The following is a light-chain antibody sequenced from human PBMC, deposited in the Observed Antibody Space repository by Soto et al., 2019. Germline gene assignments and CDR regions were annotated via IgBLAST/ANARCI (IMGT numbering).Light chain of an antibody. CDR3: SAWDDTLNGYV. CDR1: NSNIGNNT. CDR2: TNN. Sequence: QSVLTQPPSASGTRGQRVTISCSGSNSNIGNNTVNWYQQLPGTAPKLLIYTNNQRPSGVPDRFTGSESGTSASLAISGLQSEDEADYFCSAWDDTLNGYVVGTGTKLTVL. V-gene: IGLV1-44*01. J-gene: IGLJ1*01.